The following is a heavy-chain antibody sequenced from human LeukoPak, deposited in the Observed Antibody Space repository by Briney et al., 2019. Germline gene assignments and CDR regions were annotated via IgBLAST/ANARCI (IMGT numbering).Heavy chain of an antibody. CDR3: ARIGYSYGYCFDY. J-gene: IGHJ4*02. CDR2: IYTSGST. D-gene: IGHD5-18*01. CDR1: GGSISSYY. V-gene: IGHV4-4*07. Sequence: SETLSLTCTVSGGSISSYYWSWIRQPPGKGLEWIGRIYTSGSTNYNPSLKSRVTMSVDTSKNQFSLKLSSVTAADTAVYYCARIGYSYGYCFDYWGQGTLVTVSS.